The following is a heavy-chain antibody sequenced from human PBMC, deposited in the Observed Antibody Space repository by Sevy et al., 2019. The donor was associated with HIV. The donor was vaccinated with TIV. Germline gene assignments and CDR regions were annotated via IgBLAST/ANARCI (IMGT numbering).Heavy chain of an antibody. J-gene: IGHJ4*02. CDR1: GFTPSTYG. Sequence: GGSLRLSCAASGFTPSTYGMHWVRQAPGKGLEWVAVIGYDGSNKYYADSVKGRFTISRDNSKNTLFLQMDSLRAEDTAVYYCARDPRMYCDYLLAYFDSWGQGTLVTVSS. CDR2: IGYDGSNK. V-gene: IGHV3-33*01. CDR3: ARDPRMYCDYLLAYFDS. D-gene: IGHD3-3*01.